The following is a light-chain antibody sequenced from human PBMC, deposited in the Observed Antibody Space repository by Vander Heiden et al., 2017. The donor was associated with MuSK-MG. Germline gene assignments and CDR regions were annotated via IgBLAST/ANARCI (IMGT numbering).Light chain of an antibody. CDR2: GNS. CDR1: SSNIGAGYD. V-gene: IGLV1-40*01. Sequence: QSVPTQPPSVCGAPAQRAPISCTGSSSNIGAGYDVHWYQQLPGTAPKLLIYGNSNQPSEVPDRFSGSRSGTSASLAITGLQAEDEADYYCQSYDSSLSALYVFGTGTKVTVL. CDR3: QSYDSSLSALYV. J-gene: IGLJ1*01.